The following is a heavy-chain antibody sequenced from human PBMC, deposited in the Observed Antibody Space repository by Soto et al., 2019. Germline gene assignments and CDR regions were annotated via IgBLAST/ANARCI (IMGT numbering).Heavy chain of an antibody. CDR2: IYSGGST. V-gene: IGHV3-53*01. CDR1: GFTVSSNY. D-gene: IGHD3-3*01. Sequence: GGSLRLSCAASGFTVSSNYMSWVRQAPGKGLEWVSVIYSGGSTYYADSVKGRFTISRDNSKNTLYLQMNSLRAEDTAVYYCARVEGRSYDFSSGYFFGWFDPWGQGTLVTVSS. J-gene: IGHJ5*02. CDR3: ARVEGRSYDFSSGYFFGWFDP.